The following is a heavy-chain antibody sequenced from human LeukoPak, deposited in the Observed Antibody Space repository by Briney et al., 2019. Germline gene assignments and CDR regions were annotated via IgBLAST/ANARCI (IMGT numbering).Heavy chain of an antibody. V-gene: IGHV1-2*02. J-gene: IGHJ4*02. CDR3: ARGPTYYDFLVGKKFDY. Sequence: ASVKVSCKASGYTFTGYYMHWVRQAPGQGLEWMGWINPNSGGTNYAQKFQGRVTMTRDTSISTAYMELSRLRSDDTAVYCCARGPTYYDFLVGKKFDYWGQGTLVTVSS. CDR1: GYTFTGYY. D-gene: IGHD3-3*01. CDR2: INPNSGGT.